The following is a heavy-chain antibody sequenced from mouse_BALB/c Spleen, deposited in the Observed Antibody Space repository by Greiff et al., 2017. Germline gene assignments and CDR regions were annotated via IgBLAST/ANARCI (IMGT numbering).Heavy chain of an antibody. CDR3: AREEVYDGYSVDY. CDR1: GYTFTSYV. Sequence: VQLQQSGPELVKPGASVKMSCKASGYTFTSYVMHWVKQKPGQGLEWIGYINPYNDGTKYNEKFKGKATLTSDKSSSTAYMELSSLTSEDSAVYYCAREEVYDGYSVDYWGQGTSVTVSS. V-gene: IGHV1-14*01. D-gene: IGHD2-3*01. CDR2: INPYNDGT. J-gene: IGHJ4*01.